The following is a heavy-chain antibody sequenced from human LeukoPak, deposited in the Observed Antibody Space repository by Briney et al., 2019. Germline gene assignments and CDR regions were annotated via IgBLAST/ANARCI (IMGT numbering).Heavy chain of an antibody. CDR1: GGSVSSGSYY. D-gene: IGHD3-22*01. CDR2: IYYSGST. V-gene: IGHV4-61*01. Sequence: SETLSLTCTVSGGSVSSGSYYWSWIRQPPGKGLEWIGYIYYSGSTNYNPSLKSRVTISVDTSKNQFSLKLSSVTAADTAVYYCARGVTYYYDSSGYHCFDYWGQGTLVTVSS. CDR3: ARGVTYYYDSSGYHCFDY. J-gene: IGHJ4*02.